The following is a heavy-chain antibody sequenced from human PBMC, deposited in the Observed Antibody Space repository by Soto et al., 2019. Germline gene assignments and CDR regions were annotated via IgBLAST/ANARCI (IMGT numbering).Heavy chain of an antibody. CDR2: IWYDGSNK. CDR3: ARDRRRVAGPSFHYYYGMDA. Sequence: QVQLVESGGGVVQPGRSLRLSCAASGFTFSSYGMHWVRQAPGKGLEWVAVIWYDGSNKYYADSVKGRFTISRDNSKNTLYLQMNSLRAEDTAVYYCARDRRRVAGPSFHYYYGMDAWDQGTTVTVSS. V-gene: IGHV3-33*01. J-gene: IGHJ6*02. D-gene: IGHD6-19*01. CDR1: GFTFSSYG.